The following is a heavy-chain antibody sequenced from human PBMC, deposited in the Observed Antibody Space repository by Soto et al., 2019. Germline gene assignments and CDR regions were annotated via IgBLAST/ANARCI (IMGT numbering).Heavy chain of an antibody. CDR1: GYSFTSYW. D-gene: IGHD3-10*01. Sequence: GEALKISWKGSGYSFTSYWIVWVRQMPGTGLDWMRIIYPGEYDTRYSQSFQGQVTISADKPISIDYLQWSSLKASATAMYYCPRTRFGELVVIDYWGQGTLVTVSS. V-gene: IGHV5-51*04. J-gene: IGHJ4*02. CDR2: IYPGEYDT. CDR3: PRTRFGELVVIDY.